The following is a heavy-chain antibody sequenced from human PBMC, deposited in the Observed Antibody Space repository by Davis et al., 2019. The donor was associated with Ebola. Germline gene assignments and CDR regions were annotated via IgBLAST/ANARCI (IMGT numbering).Heavy chain of an antibody. CDR3: ARGLQTRWRVGWGMDV. CDR1: AFTFTSYS. V-gene: IGHV3-21*01. J-gene: IGHJ6*02. D-gene: IGHD3-16*01. CDR2: ITISSSYI. Sequence: GGSLRLSCAASAFTFTSYSMNWVRQAPGKGLEWVLFITISSSYIYYADSVKGRFTISRDNAKNSLYLQMSSLRAEDTAVYYCARGLQTRWRVGWGMDVWGQGTTVTVSS.